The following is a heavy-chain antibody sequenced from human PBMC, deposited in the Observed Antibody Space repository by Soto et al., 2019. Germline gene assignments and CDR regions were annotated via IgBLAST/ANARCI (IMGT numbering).Heavy chain of an antibody. J-gene: IGHJ6*01. CDR3: AKDSTVTTSLYFYYYGFDV. V-gene: IGHV3-23*01. CDR1: GFTFNHYA. Sequence: VQLLESGGGLVQPGGSLRLACTASGFTFNHYAMTWVRQAPGRGLEWVASVSGRGGSKKYADSVKGRFIIYRDNSNSTLYLQMDSLGGEDTAVYYCAKDSTVTTSLYFYYYGFDVWGQGTTVTVSS. D-gene: IGHD4-17*01. CDR2: VSGRGGSK.